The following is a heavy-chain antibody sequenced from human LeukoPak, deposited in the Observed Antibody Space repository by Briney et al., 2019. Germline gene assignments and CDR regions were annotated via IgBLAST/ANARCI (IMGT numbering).Heavy chain of an antibody. V-gene: IGHV3-23*01. J-gene: IGHJ4*02. Sequence: GGSLRLSCAASGFTFSSYAMSSVRQAPGKGLEWASAISGSGGSTYYADSVKGRFTISRDNSKNTLYLQMNSLRAEDTAVYYCAKGPEYYYDSSGYYYDYWGQGTLVTVSS. CDR1: GFTFSSYA. D-gene: IGHD3-22*01. CDR3: AKGPEYYYDSSGYYYDY. CDR2: ISGSGGST.